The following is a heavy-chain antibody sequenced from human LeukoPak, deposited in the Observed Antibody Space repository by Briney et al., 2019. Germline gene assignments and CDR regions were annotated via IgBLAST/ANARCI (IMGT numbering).Heavy chain of an antibody. V-gene: IGHV3-23*01. J-gene: IGHJ3*02. CDR3: ARAPRYCSGGSCYFSAFDI. Sequence: PGGSLRLSCAASGFTFSSFAMNWVRQGPGKGLEWVSVVAGSGSGTHYADSVKGRFTISRDNSKNTLYLQMDSLRAEDTAVYYCARAPRYCSGGSCYFSAFDIWGQGTMLTVTS. CDR2: VAGSGSGT. D-gene: IGHD2-15*01. CDR1: GFTFSSFA.